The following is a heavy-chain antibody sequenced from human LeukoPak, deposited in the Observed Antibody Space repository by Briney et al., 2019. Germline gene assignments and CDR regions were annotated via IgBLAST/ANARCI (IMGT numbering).Heavy chain of an antibody. V-gene: IGHV3-23*01. CDR2: ITSSGRTP. J-gene: IGHJ4*02. D-gene: IGHD3-10*01. CDR3: AKDRPNFYETSGSYYKIKGDF. Sequence: GGSLRLSCEASGFTFNTHAMSWVSQAPGKGVEWGASITSSGRTPYYTDSVKGPFTISRDNSKNPLYLQMNSLRGEDTAVYYCAKDRPNFYETSGSYYKIKGDFWGQGSLVTVSS. CDR1: GFTFNTHA.